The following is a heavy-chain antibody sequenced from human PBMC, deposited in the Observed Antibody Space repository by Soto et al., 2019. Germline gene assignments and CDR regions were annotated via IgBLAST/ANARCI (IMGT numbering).Heavy chain of an antibody. D-gene: IGHD3-16*01. J-gene: IGHJ4*02. Sequence: QITLKESGPTLVKPTQTLTLTCTFSGFSLSTSGVGVGWIRQPPGKALEWLALIYWDDDKRYSPSLKSRLTITKDPSKNQVVLTMTNMDPVDTATYYCAHRGLTLPLGDYFDYWGQGTLVTVSS. CDR2: IYWDDDK. V-gene: IGHV2-5*02. CDR3: AHRGLTLPLGDYFDY. CDR1: GFSLSTSGVG.